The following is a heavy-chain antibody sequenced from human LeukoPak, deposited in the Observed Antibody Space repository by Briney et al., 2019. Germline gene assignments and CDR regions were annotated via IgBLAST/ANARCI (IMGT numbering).Heavy chain of an antibody. D-gene: IGHD6-6*01. J-gene: IGHJ4*02. CDR2: IYYSGST. CDR3: ARERAAAQLVTFLDH. Sequence: SETLSLTCTVSGGTISSGGYNWSWIRQHPGKGLEWIGYIYYSGSTYYNPSLKSRVTISVDTSKNQFSLKLSSVTAADTAVYYCARERAAAQLVTFLDHWGQGTLVTVSS. V-gene: IGHV4-31*03. CDR1: GGTISSGGYN.